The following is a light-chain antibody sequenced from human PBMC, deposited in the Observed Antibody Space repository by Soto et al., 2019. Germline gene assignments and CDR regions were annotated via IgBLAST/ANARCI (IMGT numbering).Light chain of an antibody. J-gene: IGLJ3*02. CDR2: YDD. Sequence: QSVLTQPPSVSEAPRQRVTISCSGSSSNIGHNDVNWYQQLPGKPPKLVIYYDDLLPSGVSDRFSGSKSGTSASLAISGLQSEDEAYYFCSTWDDSLNGPVFGGGTKLTVL. CDR1: SSNIGHND. V-gene: IGLV1-36*01. CDR3: STWDDSLNGPV.